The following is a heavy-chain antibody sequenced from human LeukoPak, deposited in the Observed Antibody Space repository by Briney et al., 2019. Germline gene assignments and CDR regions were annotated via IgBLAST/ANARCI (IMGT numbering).Heavy chain of an antibody. J-gene: IGHJ5*02. CDR3: ARGYYYDSSEDWFDP. Sequence: GGSLRLSCAASGFTFSSYSMNWVRPAPGKGLEWVSSISSSSSYIYYADSVKGRFTISRDNAKNSLYLQMNSLRAEDTAVYYCARGYYYDSSEDWFDPWGQGTLVTVSS. CDR1: GFTFSSYS. V-gene: IGHV3-21*01. CDR2: ISSSSSYI. D-gene: IGHD3-22*01.